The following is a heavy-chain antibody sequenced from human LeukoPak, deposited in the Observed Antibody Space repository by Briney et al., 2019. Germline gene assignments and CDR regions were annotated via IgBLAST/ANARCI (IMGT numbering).Heavy chain of an antibody. CDR3: ARDGHIVVVTANGWFDP. V-gene: IGHV4-34*01. CDR2: INHSGST. D-gene: IGHD2-21*02. Sequence: NPSETLSLTCAVYSGSFSGYYWTWIRKPPGKGLEWIGEINHSGSTNYNPSLKSRVTISVDTSKNQFSLKLSSVTAADTAVYYCARDGHIVVVTANGWFDPWGQGTLVTVSS. J-gene: IGHJ5*02. CDR1: SGSFSGYY.